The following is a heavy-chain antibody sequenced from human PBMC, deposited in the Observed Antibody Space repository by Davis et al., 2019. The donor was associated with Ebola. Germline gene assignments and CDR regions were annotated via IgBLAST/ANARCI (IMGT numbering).Heavy chain of an antibody. V-gene: IGHV4-34*01. Sequence: PSETLSLTCAVYGWSFSGYYWSWIRQPPGKGLEWIGEINHSGSTNYNPSLKSRVTISVDKSKNQFSLKLSSVTAADTAVYYCASLSPYSSSSGGGFDYWGQGTLVTVSS. CDR1: GWSFSGYY. J-gene: IGHJ4*02. D-gene: IGHD6-6*01. CDR2: INHSGST. CDR3: ASLSPYSSSSGGGFDY.